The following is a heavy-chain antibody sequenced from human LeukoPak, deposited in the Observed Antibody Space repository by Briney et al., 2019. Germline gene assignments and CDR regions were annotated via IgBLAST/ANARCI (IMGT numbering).Heavy chain of an antibody. D-gene: IGHD6-6*01. CDR2: MNPNSTNS. J-gene: IGHJ4*02. CDR1: GYTFSNYD. Sequence: ASVKVSCKASGYTFSNYDINWVRQATGQGLEWMGWMNPNSTNSGYAQKFQGRVTMTRNTSISTAYMELSSLRSEDTAVYYCARSHSSIAARPGGYYFDYWGQGTLVTVSS. CDR3: ARSHSSIAARPGGYYFDY. V-gene: IGHV1-8*01.